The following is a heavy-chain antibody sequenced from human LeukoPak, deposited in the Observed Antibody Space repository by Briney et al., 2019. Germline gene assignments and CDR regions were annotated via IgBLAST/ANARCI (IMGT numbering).Heavy chain of an antibody. CDR2: IYHSGST. J-gene: IGHJ4*02. CDR3: ARETLLGSGWYATDY. V-gene: IGHV4-4*02. Sequence: SETLSLTCAVSGGSISSSNWWSWVRQPPGKGLEWIGEIYHSGSTNYNPSLKSRVTISVDKSKNQFSLKLSSVTAADTAVYYCARETLLGSGWYATDYWGQGTLVTVSS. D-gene: IGHD6-19*01. CDR1: GGSISSSNW.